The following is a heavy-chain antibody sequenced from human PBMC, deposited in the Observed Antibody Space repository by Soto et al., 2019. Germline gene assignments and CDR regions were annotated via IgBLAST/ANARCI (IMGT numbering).Heavy chain of an antibody. CDR3: AKGNDFWSGYYYYYGMDV. CDR1: GFTFSSYA. CDR2: ISGSGGST. V-gene: IGHV3-23*01. D-gene: IGHD3-3*01. J-gene: IGHJ6*02. Sequence: GGSLRLSCAASGFTFSSYAMSWVRQAPGKGLEWVSAISGSGGSTYYADSVKGRFTISRDNSKNTLYLQMNSLRAEDTAVYYCAKGNDFWSGYYYYYGMDVWGQGTTVTVSS.